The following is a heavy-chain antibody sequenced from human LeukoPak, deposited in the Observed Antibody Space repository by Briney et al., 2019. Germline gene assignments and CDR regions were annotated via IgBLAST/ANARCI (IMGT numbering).Heavy chain of an antibody. J-gene: IGHJ4*02. V-gene: IGHV1-18*01. CDR1: GYTFTTYY. CDR3: ARDWEIRKADY. CDR2: ISAYNGNT. D-gene: IGHD1-26*01. Sequence: ASVKVSCKASGYTFTTYYITWVRQAPGQGLEWMGWISAYNGNTKYAQKFQGRVTMTTDTSTSTAYMELRSLRSDDTAMYYCARDWEIRKADYWGQGPLVTVSA.